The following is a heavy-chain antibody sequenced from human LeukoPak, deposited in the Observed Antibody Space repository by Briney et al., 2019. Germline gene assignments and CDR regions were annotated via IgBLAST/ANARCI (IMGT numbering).Heavy chain of an antibody. V-gene: IGHV1-2*02. Sequence: ASVKVSCKASGYTFTGYYMHRVRQAPGQGLEWMGWINPNSGGTNYAQKFQGRVTMTRDTSISTAYMELSRLRSDDTAVYYCARGLYGSGSFDYWGQGTLVTVSS. D-gene: IGHD3-10*01. J-gene: IGHJ4*02. CDR2: INPNSGGT. CDR3: ARGLYGSGSFDY. CDR1: GYTFTGYY.